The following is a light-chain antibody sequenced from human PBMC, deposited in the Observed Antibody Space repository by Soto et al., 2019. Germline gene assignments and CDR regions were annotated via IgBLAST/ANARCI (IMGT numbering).Light chain of an antibody. CDR2: LGS. CDR3: MQARQTPPG. Sequence: IVMTQSPLSLPVTPGEPASISCRSSQSLLHSNGYNYLDWYLQKPGQSPQLLIYLGSNRASGVPDRFSGSGLGTDFTLKISRVEAEDVGVYYCMQARQTPPGFGQGTKLEIK. J-gene: IGKJ2*03. V-gene: IGKV2-28*01. CDR1: QSLLHSNGYNY.